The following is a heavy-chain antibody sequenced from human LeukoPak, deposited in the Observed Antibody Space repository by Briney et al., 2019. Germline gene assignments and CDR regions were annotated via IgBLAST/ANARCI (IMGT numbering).Heavy chain of an antibody. D-gene: IGHD2-15*01. V-gene: IGHV4-34*01. CDR1: GGSFSGYY. CDR2: INHSGST. CDR3: ARGVPIVVVVAATRRYGKDV. Sequence: KPSETLSLTCAVYGGSFSGYYWSWIRQPPGKGLEWIGEINHSGSTNYNPSLKSRVTISVDTSKNQFSLKLSSVTAADTAVYYCARGVPIVVVVAATRRYGKDVWGQGTTVTVSS. J-gene: IGHJ6*02.